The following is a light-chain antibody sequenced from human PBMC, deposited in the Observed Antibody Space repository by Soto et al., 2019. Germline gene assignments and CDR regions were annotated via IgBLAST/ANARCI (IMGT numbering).Light chain of an antibody. J-gene: IGKJ2*02. Sequence: EIVLTQSPATLSLSPGERATLSCRASQSVSSNYLAWYQQKPGQAPRLLIYGASSRATGIPDRFSGSGSGTDFTLTISRLEPEDFALYYCQQYGSSPMCTFGQGTKVEI. V-gene: IGKV3-20*01. CDR3: QQYGSSPMCT. CDR1: QSVSSNY. CDR2: GAS.